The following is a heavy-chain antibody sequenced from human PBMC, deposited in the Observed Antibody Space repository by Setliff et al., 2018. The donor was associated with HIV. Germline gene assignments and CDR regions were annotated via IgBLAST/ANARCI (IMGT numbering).Heavy chain of an antibody. CDR2: IYNSGRT. Sequence: SETLSLTCTVSGVYISSHYWSWIRQPPGKGLECIGYIYNSGRTNYNPSLTSRVTISLDTSKNQFSLTLSSVTAADTAVYYCARARGIIIPYHYYMDVWGKGTTVTVSS. CDR3: ARARGIIIPYHYYMDV. CDR1: GVYISSHY. D-gene: IGHD3-10*01. V-gene: IGHV4-59*11. J-gene: IGHJ6*03.